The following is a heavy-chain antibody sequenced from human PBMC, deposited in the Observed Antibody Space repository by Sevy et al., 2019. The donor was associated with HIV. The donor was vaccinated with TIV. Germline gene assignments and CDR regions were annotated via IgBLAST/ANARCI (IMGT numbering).Heavy chain of an antibody. CDR3: ARACPDYDFWSGYFSYYYYGMDV. J-gene: IGHJ6*02. V-gene: IGHV3-48*01. D-gene: IGHD3-3*01. CDR1: GFTFSSYS. Sequence: GGSLRLSCAASGFTFSSYSMNWVRQAPGKGLEWVSYISSSSSTIYYADSVKGRFTISRDNAKNSLYLQMNSLRAEDTAVYYCARACPDYDFWSGYFSYYYYGMDVWGQGTTVTVSS. CDR2: ISSSSSTI.